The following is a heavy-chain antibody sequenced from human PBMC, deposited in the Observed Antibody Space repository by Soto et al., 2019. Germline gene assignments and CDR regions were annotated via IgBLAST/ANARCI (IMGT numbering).Heavy chain of an antibody. V-gene: IGHV5-10-1*01. CDR3: ARHPAAAVYYYGMGV. CDR2: IDPSDSYT. Sequence: GESLKISCKGSGYSFTSYWISWVRQMPGKGLEWMGRIDPSDSYTNYSPSFQGHVTISADKSISTAYLQWSSLKASDTAMYYCARHPAAAVYYYGMGVWGQGTTVTV. CDR1: GYSFTSYW. D-gene: IGHD6-13*01. J-gene: IGHJ6*02.